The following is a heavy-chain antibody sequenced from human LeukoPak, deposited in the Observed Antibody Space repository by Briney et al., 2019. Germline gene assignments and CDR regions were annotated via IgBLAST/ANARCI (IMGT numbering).Heavy chain of an antibody. V-gene: IGHV3-74*01. CDR2: VNSDGTSV. J-gene: IGHJ1*01. CDR3: ARDYEYYYDSGPGD. CDR1: GFTFSGYW. D-gene: IGHD3-22*01. Sequence: PGGSLRLSCAASGFTFSGYWMHWVRQAPGKGLVWVSRVNSDGTSVSYADCVEGRFTISRDNAKNTLYLQMNSLRAEDTAVYYCARDYEYYYDSGPGDWGQGTLVTVSS.